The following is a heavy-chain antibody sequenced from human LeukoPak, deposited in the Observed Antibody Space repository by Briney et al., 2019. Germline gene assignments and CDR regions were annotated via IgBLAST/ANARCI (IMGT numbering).Heavy chain of an antibody. J-gene: IGHJ3*02. D-gene: IGHD2-15*01. CDR1: GASINSHY. CDR2: IHYSGTI. V-gene: IGHV4-59*11. CDR3: ARSALVVGSFLDAFDI. Sequence: PSETLSLTCTVSGASINSHYWSWIRQPPARGLEWVGYIHYSGTISYNPSLRSRVTVSVDMSKNQFSLKLNSVTAADTAVYYCARSALVVGSFLDAFDIWGQGTMVTVSS.